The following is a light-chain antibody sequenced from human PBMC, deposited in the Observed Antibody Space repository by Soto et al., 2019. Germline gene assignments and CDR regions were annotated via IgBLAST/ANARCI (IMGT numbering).Light chain of an antibody. V-gene: IGKV1-5*03. CDR2: KAS. CDR1: QTISSW. Sequence: DIQLTRSPSTLSGSVGDTVIITXRASQTISSWLAWYQQKPGKAPKLLIYKASTLKSGVPSRFSGSGSGTEFTLTISSLQSEDFAVYYCQQYNVWPLTFGGGTKVDIK. CDR3: QQYNVWPLT. J-gene: IGKJ4*01.